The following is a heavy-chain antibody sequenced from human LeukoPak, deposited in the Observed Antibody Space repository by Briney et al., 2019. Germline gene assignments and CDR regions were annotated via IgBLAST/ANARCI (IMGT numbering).Heavy chain of an antibody. V-gene: IGHV1-18*01. CDR3: ARDHNYYDSSGYWTY. CDR1: GYSFDRHG. Sequence: ASVKVSCKASGYSFDRHGITWVRQAPGQGLEWMGWISAYNGDTNYAQKLQGRVTMTTDTSTSTAYMELRSLRSDDTAVYYCARDHNYYDSSGYWTYWGQGTLVTVSS. J-gene: IGHJ4*02. D-gene: IGHD3-22*01. CDR2: ISAYNGDT.